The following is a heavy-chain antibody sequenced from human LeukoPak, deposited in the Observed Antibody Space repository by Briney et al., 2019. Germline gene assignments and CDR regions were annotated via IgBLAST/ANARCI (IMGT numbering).Heavy chain of an antibody. Sequence: SETLSLTCAVYGGSFSGYYWSWIRQPPGKGLEWIGEINHSGSTNYNPSLKSRVTISVDTSQNQFSLKLSSVTAADTAVYYCAQYSRSYFSAFDIWGQGTMVTVSS. D-gene: IGHD3-10*01. J-gene: IGHJ3*02. CDR2: INHSGST. CDR1: GGSFSGYY. CDR3: AQYSRSYFSAFDI. V-gene: IGHV4-34*01.